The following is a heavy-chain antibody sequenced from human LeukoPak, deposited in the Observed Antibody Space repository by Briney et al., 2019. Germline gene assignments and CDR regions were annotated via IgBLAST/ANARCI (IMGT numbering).Heavy chain of an antibody. Sequence: SETLSLTCAVSGGSISSGGYYWSWIRQPPGKGLEWIGYIYYSGGTNYNPSLKSRVTISVDTSKNQFSLKLSSVTAADTAVYYCARDNGGSSSSGSYFDYWGQGTLVTVSS. CDR3: ARDNGGSSSSGSYFDY. V-gene: IGHV4-61*08. CDR1: GGSISSGGYY. J-gene: IGHJ4*02. CDR2: IYYSGGT. D-gene: IGHD6-6*01.